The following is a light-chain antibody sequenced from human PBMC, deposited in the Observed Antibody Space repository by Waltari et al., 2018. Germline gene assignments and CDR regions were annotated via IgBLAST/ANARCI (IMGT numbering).Light chain of an antibody. J-gene: IGKJ1*01. CDR2: GTS. CDR3: QQYNDWPLT. V-gene: IGKV3-15*01. Sequence: EIVMTQSPDTLSVSPGKRVTLSCRASQSVSSNLAWYQQKPGQAPRLLIYGTSTSANGIPVRFSGSGSGTDFTLTISSLQSEDSVVYYCQQYNDWPLTFGQGTKVEIK. CDR1: QSVSSN.